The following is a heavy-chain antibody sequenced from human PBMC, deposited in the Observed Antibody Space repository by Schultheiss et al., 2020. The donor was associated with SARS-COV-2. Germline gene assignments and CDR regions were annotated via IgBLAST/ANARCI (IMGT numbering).Heavy chain of an antibody. V-gene: IGHV4-4*07. CDR1: GGSISSYY. J-gene: IGHJ4*02. CDR3: ARDLFGVSGSSDYFDY. CDR2: IYTSGST. Sequence: SETLSLTCTVSGGSISSYYWSWIRQPAGKGLEWIGRIYTSGSTNYNPSLKSRVTMSVDTSKNQFSLKLSSVTAADTAVYYCARDLFGVSGSSDYFDYWGQGTLVTVSS. D-gene: IGHD3-10*01.